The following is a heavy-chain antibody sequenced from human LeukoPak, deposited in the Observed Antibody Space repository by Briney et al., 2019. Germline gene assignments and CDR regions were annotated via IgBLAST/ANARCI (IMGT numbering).Heavy chain of an antibody. CDR2: IYPGDSDT. Sequence: SGESLKISCKGSGYSFTTYWIGWVRQMPGRGLEWMGIIYPGDSDTRYSPSFQGQVTISADKSISTAYLQWSRLKASDTAIYYCARPDVPYYSDRGTSFDMWGQGTMVTVSS. J-gene: IGHJ3*02. D-gene: IGHD3-22*01. CDR1: GYSFTTYW. V-gene: IGHV5-51*01. CDR3: ARPDVPYYSDRGTSFDM.